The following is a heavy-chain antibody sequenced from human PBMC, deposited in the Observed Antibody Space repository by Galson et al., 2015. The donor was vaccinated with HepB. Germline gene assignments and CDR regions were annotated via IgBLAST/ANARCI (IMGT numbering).Heavy chain of an antibody. J-gene: IGHJ5*01. CDR1: GFGFGGYG. D-gene: IGHD1-14*01. Sequence: SLRLSCAASGFGFGGYGMFWVRQAPGKGLEWVAVIMPDGNSKVYADSVKGRFMISRDNSKKTLDLQMNSLRLEDTAVYYCARGGHTTGRYKLTFDSWGQGTLVTVSS. CDR2: IMPDGNSK. V-gene: IGHV3-30*03. CDR3: ARGGHTTGRYKLTFDS.